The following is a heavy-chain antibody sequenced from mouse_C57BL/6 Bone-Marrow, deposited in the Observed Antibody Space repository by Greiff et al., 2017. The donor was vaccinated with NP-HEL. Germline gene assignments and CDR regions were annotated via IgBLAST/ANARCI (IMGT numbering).Heavy chain of an antibody. CDR3: TTPYDYPAY. CDR1: GFNIKDDY. D-gene: IGHD2-4*01. J-gene: IGHJ3*01. CDR2: IDPENGDT. V-gene: IGHV14-4*01. Sequence: EVKLVESGAELVRPGASVKLSCTASGFNIKDDYMHWVKQRPEQGLEWIGWIDPENGDTEYASKFQGKATITADTSSNTAYLQLSSLTSEDTAVYYCTTPYDYPAYWGQGTLVTVSA.